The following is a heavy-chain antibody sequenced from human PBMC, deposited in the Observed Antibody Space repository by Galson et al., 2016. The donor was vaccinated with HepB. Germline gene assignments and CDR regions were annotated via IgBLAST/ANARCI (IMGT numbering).Heavy chain of an antibody. J-gene: IGHJ4*02. V-gene: IGHV3-53*01. CDR3: ARRNYGDPFDY. CDR1: GFTVSSNY. Sequence: SLRLSCAASGFTVSSNYMSWVRQAPGKGLEWVSVIYSGGSTYYADSVKGRFTISRDNSKNTLYLQMNSLRAEDTAVYYCARRNYGDPFDYWGQGTLVTVSS. D-gene: IGHD4-17*01. CDR2: IYSGGST.